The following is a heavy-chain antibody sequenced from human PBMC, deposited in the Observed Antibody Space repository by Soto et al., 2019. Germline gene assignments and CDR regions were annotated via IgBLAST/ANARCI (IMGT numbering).Heavy chain of an antibody. V-gene: IGHV3-33*01. CDR3: ARESSSGSYLLDY. CDR1: GFTFSSYG. D-gene: IGHD1-26*01. J-gene: IGHJ4*02. CDR2: IWYDGSNK. Sequence: QVQLVESGGGVVQPGRSLRLSCAASGFTFSSYGMHWVRQAPGKGLEWVAVIWYDGSNKYYADSVKGRFTIYRDNSKNTLYLQMNSLSAELTAVYYCARESSSGSYLLDYWGQGTLVTVSS.